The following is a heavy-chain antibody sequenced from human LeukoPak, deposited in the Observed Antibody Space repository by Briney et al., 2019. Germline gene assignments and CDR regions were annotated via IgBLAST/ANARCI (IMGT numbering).Heavy chain of an antibody. CDR2: IYYSGST. D-gene: IGHD6-6*01. CDR3: ARRGIAARLLYYFDY. V-gene: IGHV4-39*01. CDR1: GSSISSSRYY. J-gene: IGHJ4*02. Sequence: ETLSLTCTVSGSSISSSRYYWGWIRQPPGKGLEWIESIYYSGSTYYNLSLKSRVTISVDTSKNQFSLKLSSVTAADTAVYYCARRGIAARLLYYFDYWGQGTLVTVSS.